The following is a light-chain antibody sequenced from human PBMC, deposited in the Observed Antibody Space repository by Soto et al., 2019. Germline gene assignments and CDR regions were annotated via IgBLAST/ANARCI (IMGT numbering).Light chain of an antibody. J-gene: IGLJ3*02. CDR3: NSYATTGARV. Sequence: QSALTQPASVSGSPGQSVTISCTGTSNDVGAFNFVSWYQQHPGKAPKLIIYEVNNRPSGVSSRFSGSKSGNTASLTISGLQAEDEADYYCNSYATTGARVFGGGTKVTVL. CDR1: SNDVGAFNF. V-gene: IGLV2-14*01. CDR2: EVN.